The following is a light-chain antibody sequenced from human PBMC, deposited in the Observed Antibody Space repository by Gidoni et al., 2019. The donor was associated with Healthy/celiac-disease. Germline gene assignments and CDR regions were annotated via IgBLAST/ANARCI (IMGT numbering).Light chain of an antibody. CDR2: GAS. CDR1: QSVSSSY. J-gene: IGKJ1*01. V-gene: IGKV3-20*01. CDR3: QQYGSSPPWT. Sequence: EIVLTHSPGTLSLSPGERATLTCRASQSVSSSYLAWYQQKPGQAPRLLIYGASSRATGIPDRFSGSGSGTDFTLNISRLEPEDFAVYYCQQYGSSPPWTFXQXTKVEIK.